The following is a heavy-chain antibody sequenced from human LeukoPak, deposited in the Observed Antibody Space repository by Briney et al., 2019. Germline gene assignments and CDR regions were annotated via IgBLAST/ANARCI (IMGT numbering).Heavy chain of an antibody. Sequence: GGSLRLSCAASGFTFSSYSMNWVRQAPGKGLERVSYISSSSSTIYYADSVKGRFTISRDNAKNSLYLQMNSLRAEDTAVYYCARDLAIRAFDYWGQGTLVTVSS. CDR2: ISSSSSTI. D-gene: IGHD3-10*01. J-gene: IGHJ4*02. CDR3: ARDLAIRAFDY. V-gene: IGHV3-48*01. CDR1: GFTFSSYS.